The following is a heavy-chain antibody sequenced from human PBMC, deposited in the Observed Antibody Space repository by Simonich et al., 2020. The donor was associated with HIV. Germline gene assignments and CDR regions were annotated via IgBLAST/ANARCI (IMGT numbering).Heavy chain of an antibody. CDR3: ARDGRKGSSISCSDY. Sequence: EVQLVESGGGLVKPGGSLRLSCAASGFTFSSYSMNWVRQAPGKGLEWVSSISSSSSYIYYADPVKGRFTISRDNAKNSLYLQMNSLRAEDTAVYYCARDGRKGSSISCSDYWGQGTLVTVSS. J-gene: IGHJ4*02. CDR2: ISSSSSYI. D-gene: IGHD2-2*01. V-gene: IGHV3-21*01. CDR1: GFTFSSYS.